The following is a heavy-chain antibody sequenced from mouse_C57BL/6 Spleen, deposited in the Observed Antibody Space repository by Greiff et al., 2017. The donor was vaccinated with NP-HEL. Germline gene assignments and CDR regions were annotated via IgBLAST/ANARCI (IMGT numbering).Heavy chain of an antibody. CDR1: GFTFSDYG. CDR2: ISSGSSTI. J-gene: IGHJ4*01. V-gene: IGHV5-17*01. Sequence: LVESGGGLVKPGGSLKLSCAASGFTFSDYGMHWVRQAPEKGLEWVAYISSGSSTIYSADTVQGRLTISRDNAKNTLFLQMTSLRSEDTAMYYCARRRGYYAMDYWGQGTSVTVSS. CDR3: ARRRGYYAMDY.